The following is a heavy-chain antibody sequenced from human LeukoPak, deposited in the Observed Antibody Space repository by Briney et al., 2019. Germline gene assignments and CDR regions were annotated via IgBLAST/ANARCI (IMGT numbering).Heavy chain of an antibody. V-gene: IGHV4-59*01. D-gene: IGHD4-23*01. Sequence: PSETLSLTCTVSGGSISSYYWSWIRQPPGKGLEWIGYIYYSGRTNYNPSLKSRVTMSVDTSKNQFSLKLSSVTAVDTAVYYCARHQRGNSDAFDIWGQGTVVTVSS. CDR2: IYYSGRT. J-gene: IGHJ3*02. CDR1: GGSISSYY. CDR3: ARHQRGNSDAFDI.